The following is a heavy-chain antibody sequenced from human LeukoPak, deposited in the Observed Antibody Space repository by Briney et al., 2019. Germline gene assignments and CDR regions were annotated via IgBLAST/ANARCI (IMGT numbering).Heavy chain of an antibody. Sequence: GGSLRLSCAASGFTFDDYGMSWVRQTPGKGLVWVSRINTDESKINHADSVKGRFTISRDNAKNMLYLQMNSLRAEDTAVYYCARGGLFKYFFDYWGQGTPVTVSS. CDR3: ARGGLFKYFFDY. J-gene: IGHJ4*02. V-gene: IGHV3-74*01. D-gene: IGHD2-15*01. CDR1: GFTFDDYG. CDR2: INTDESKI.